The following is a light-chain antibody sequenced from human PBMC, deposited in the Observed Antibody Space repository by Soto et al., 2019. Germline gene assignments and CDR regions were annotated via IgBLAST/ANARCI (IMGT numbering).Light chain of an antibody. V-gene: IGLV3-21*02. CDR1: DIGRKT. J-gene: IGLJ1*01. Sequence: SYELAQPPSVSVAPGQTARITCGGNDIGRKTVHWYHQRPGQAPVLVVYDDDARPSGIPERFSGSNSGNTTTLTISRVEAGDGADYYCQVWDSSSDHHVFGTGTKVTVL. CDR2: DDD. CDR3: QVWDSSSDHHV.